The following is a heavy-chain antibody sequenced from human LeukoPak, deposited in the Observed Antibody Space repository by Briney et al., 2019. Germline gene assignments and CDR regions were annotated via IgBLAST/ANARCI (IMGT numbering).Heavy chain of an antibody. CDR3: ARGSDTAMVSDAFDI. CDR2: IGTAGDT. J-gene: IGHJ3*02. V-gene: IGHV3-13*04. Sequence: GGSLRLSCAASGFTFSSYDMHWVRQATGKGLECVSAIGTAGDTYYPGSVKGRFTISRENAKNSLYLQMNSLRAGGTAVYYCARGSDTAMVSDAFDIWGQGTMVTVSS. CDR1: GFTFSSYD. D-gene: IGHD5-18*01.